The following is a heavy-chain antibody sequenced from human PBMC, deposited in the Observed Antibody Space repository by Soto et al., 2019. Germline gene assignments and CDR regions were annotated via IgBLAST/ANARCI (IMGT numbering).Heavy chain of an antibody. D-gene: IGHD3-3*01. Sequence: PSETRSLTCTVSGGSVSSGPYYWSWIRQPAGKGLEWIGRIYTSGSTNYNPSLKSRVTMSVDTSKNLVSLRMSSVTAADTAVYYCAKWSGYGLDVWGQGTTVTVSS. CDR3: AKWSGYGLDV. J-gene: IGHJ6*02. CDR2: IYTSGST. V-gene: IGHV4-61*02. CDR1: GGSVSSGPYY.